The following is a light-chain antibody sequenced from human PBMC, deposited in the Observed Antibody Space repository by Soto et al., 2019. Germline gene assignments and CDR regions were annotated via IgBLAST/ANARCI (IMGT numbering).Light chain of an antibody. CDR1: QSILDRSKNKYY. CDR3: QQYYSALT. J-gene: IGKJ4*01. CDR2: WAS. V-gene: IGKV4-1*01. Sequence: DIVMTQSPDSLAVSLGERATFNCKSSQSILDRSKNKYYLAWYQQKSGQPPKLLIYWASLRESGVPDRFTGSGSGTDFTLTISSLQAEDVAVYYCQQYYSALTFGGGTKVQIK.